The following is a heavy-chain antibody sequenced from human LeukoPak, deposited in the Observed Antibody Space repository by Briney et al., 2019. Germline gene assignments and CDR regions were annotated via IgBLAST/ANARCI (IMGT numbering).Heavy chain of an antibody. J-gene: IGHJ4*02. Sequence: TSETLSLTCTVSGGSISSYYWSWIRQPPGKGLEWIGYIYYSGSTNYNPSLKSRVTISVDTSKNQFSLKLSSVTAADTAVYYCASYYGGNSYWGQGTLVTVSS. CDR3: ASYYGGNSY. V-gene: IGHV4-59*01. D-gene: IGHD4-23*01. CDR1: GGSISSYY. CDR2: IYYSGST.